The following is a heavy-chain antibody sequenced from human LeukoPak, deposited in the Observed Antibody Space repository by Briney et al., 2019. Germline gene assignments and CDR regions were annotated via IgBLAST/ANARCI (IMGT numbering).Heavy chain of an antibody. Sequence: PSETLSLTCTVSGGSISSGGYYWSWIRQHPGKGLEWIGYIYYSGSTYYNPSLKSRVTISVDTSKNQFSLKLSSVTAADTAVYYCARAVPDIVVVPGQVVGAFDIWGQGTMVTVSS. D-gene: IGHD2-2*01. CDR1: GGSISSGGYY. CDR2: IYYSGST. V-gene: IGHV4-31*03. J-gene: IGHJ3*02. CDR3: ARAVPDIVVVPGQVVGAFDI.